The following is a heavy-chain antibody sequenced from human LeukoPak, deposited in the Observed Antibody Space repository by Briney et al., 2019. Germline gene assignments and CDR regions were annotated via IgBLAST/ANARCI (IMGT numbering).Heavy chain of an antibody. Sequence: GGSLRLSCAASGFTFSSYEMNWVRQAPGKGLEWVSYISSSGSTIYYADSVKGRFTISRDNAKNSLYLQMNSLRAEDTAVYYCASIGSSGCYRPFDYWGQGTLVTVSS. CDR1: GFTFSSYE. J-gene: IGHJ4*02. D-gene: IGHD3-22*01. CDR2: ISSSGSTI. V-gene: IGHV3-48*03. CDR3: ASIGSSGCYRPFDY.